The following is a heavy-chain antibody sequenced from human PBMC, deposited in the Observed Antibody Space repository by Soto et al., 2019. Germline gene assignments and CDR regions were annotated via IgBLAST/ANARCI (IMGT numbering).Heavy chain of an antibody. CDR1: GFTFSSHW. J-gene: IGHJ4*02. V-gene: IGHV3-74*01. Sequence: EAQLVESGAGLAQPGGSLRLSCAASGFTFSSHWIHWVRQAPGKGLVWVSRINGDGSSTSYADSVQGRFTISRDNAKNTLYLQMNSMRVEDTAVYYCAMSRDGYNFFGDCCGQGALVTVSS. D-gene: IGHD5-12*01. CDR3: AMSRDGYNFFGDC. CDR2: INGDGSST.